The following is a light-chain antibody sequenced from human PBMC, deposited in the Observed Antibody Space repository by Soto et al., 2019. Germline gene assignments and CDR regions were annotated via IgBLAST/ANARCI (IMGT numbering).Light chain of an antibody. J-gene: IGKJ2*01. CDR3: QQYYSSPDT. CDR2: WAS. CDR1: QSVLYSSDNKNY. Sequence: DIVMTQSPDSLAVSLGERATINCKSSQSVLYSSDNKNYLAWFQQKPGQAPKVLIYWASTRESGVPDRFSGSGSGTDFTLTISSLQAEDVAVYYCQQYYSSPDTFGQGTKLEIK. V-gene: IGKV4-1*01.